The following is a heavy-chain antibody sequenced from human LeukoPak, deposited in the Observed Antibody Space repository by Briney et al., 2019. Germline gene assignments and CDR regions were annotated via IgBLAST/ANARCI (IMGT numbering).Heavy chain of an antibody. CDR1: GYTFISYY. CDR2: INPSGGST. J-gene: IGHJ4*02. V-gene: IGHV1-46*01. Sequence: ASVKVSCKASGYTFISYYLHWVRQAPGQGLEWMGIINPSGGSTSYAQKFQGRVTMTRDTSTSTVYMELSSLRSEDTAVYYCATGLHGGASSGFTFDYWGQGTLVTVSS. D-gene: IGHD3-3*01. CDR3: ATGLHGGASSGFTFDY.